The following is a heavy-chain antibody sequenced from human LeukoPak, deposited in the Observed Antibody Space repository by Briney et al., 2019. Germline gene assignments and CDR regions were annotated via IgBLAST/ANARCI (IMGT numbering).Heavy chain of an antibody. D-gene: IGHD3-3*01. V-gene: IGHV4-34*01. J-gene: IGHJ4*02. CDR3: ARQKYYDFWSGYYTSRTLYYFDY. CDR2: INHSGST. Sequence: PSETLSLTCAVYGGSFSGYYWSWIRQPPGKGLEWIGEINHSGSTNYNPSLKSRVTISVDTSKSQFSLKLSSVTAADTAVYYCARQKYYDFWSGYYTSRTLYYFDYWGQGTLVTVSS. CDR1: GGSFSGYY.